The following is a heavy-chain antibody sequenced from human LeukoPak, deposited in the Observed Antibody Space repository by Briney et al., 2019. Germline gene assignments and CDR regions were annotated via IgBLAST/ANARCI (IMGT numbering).Heavy chain of an antibody. CDR3: AIAKGPVDIVVAATGVFGY. V-gene: IGHV3-23*01. CDR2: ISDSGAST. D-gene: IGHD6-19*01. CDR1: GFTFSSYA. J-gene: IGHJ4*02. Sequence: GGPLRLSCAGSGFTFSSYAMSWVRQAPGKGLEWVSGISDSGASTYYPDSVKGRFIISRDNSKNMLYLQMNSLRADDTAVYYCAIAKGPVDIVVAATGVFGYWGQGTLVTVSS.